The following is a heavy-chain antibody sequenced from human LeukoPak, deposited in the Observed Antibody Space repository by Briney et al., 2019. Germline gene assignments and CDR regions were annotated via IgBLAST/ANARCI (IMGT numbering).Heavy chain of an antibody. Sequence: SVKVSCKASGGTFSSYAISWVRQAPGQGLEWMGGIIPIFGTANYAQKFQGRVTITADESTSTAYMELRSLRSDDTAVYYCATGLRRYSGWPQVYWGQGTLVTVSS. CDR1: GGTFSSYA. V-gene: IGHV1-69*13. D-gene: IGHD6-19*01. J-gene: IGHJ4*02. CDR3: ATGLRRYSGWPQVY. CDR2: IIPIFGTA.